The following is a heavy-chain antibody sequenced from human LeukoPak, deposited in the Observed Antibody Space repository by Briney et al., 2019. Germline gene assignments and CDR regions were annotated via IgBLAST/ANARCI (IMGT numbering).Heavy chain of an antibody. CDR2: ISASGGST. D-gene: IGHD6-13*01. J-gene: IGHJ5*02. Sequence: GGSLRLSCTASGFTFGDYAMSWVRQAPGKGLEWVSAISASGGSTYYADSVKGRFTISRDNSKNTLYLQMNSLRAEDTAVYYCARPTEYSSSWYGNWSDPWGQGTLVTVSS. V-gene: IGHV3-23*01. CDR3: ARPTEYSSSWYGNWSDP. CDR1: GFTFGDYA.